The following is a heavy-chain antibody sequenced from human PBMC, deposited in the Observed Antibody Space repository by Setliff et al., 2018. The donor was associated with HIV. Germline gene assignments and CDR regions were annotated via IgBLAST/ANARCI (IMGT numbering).Heavy chain of an antibody. CDR1: GFTFSSYG. CDR2: INRDGTEK. D-gene: IGHD5-18*01. Sequence: GGSLRLSCAASGFTFSSYGMHWVRQAPGKGLEWVAQINRDGTEKYYVDSVKGRFTISRDNGKNSLYLQMNSLRAEDTAVYYCASSGYNYGGYYMDVWGKGTTVTVSS. CDR3: ASSGYNYGGYYMDV. J-gene: IGHJ6*03. V-gene: IGHV3-7*03.